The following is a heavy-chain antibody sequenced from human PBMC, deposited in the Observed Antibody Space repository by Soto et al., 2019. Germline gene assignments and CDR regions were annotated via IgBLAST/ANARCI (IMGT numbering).Heavy chain of an antibody. J-gene: IGHJ3*02. Sequence: AGGSLRLSCAASGFTFSSYWMHWVRQAPGKGLVWVSRINSDGSSTSYADSVKGRFTISRDNAKNTLYLQMNSLRAEDTAVYYCARGEDIVATISAFDIWGQGTMVTVSS. CDR3: ARGEDIVATISAFDI. CDR1: GFTFSSYW. D-gene: IGHD5-12*01. V-gene: IGHV3-74*01. CDR2: INSDGSST.